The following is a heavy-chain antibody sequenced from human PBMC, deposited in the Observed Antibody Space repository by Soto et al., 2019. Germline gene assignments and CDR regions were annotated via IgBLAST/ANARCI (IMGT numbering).Heavy chain of an antibody. CDR2: IYYSGST. D-gene: IGHD2-15*01. Sequence: SETLSLTCTVSGGSISSGGYYWSWIRQHPGKGLEWIGYIYYSGSTYYNPSLKSRVTISVDTSKNQFSLKLSSVTAADTAVYYCARENWGCSGGSCYFPNNHRGGRGRDGYNLWFDYWGQGTLVTVSS. CDR1: GGSISSGGYY. CDR3: ARENWGCSGGSCYFPNNHRGGRGRDGYNLWFDY. V-gene: IGHV4-31*03. J-gene: IGHJ4*02.